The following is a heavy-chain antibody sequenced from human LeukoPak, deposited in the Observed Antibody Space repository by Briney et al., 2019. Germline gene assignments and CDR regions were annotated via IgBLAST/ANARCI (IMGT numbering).Heavy chain of an antibody. D-gene: IGHD3-22*01. CDR2: IYYSGST. Sequence: SETLSLTCTVSGGSISSSSYYWGWIRQPPEKGLEWIGSIYYSGSTYYNPSLKSRVTISVDTSKNQFSLKLSSVTAADTAVYYCARDRYYYDSSGTRWFDPWGQGTLVTVSS. V-gene: IGHV4-39*07. CDR1: GGSISSSSYY. CDR3: ARDRYYYDSSGTRWFDP. J-gene: IGHJ5*02.